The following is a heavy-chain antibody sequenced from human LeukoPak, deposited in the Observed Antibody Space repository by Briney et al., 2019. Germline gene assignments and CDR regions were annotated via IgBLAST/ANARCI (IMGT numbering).Heavy chain of an antibody. CDR2: MDYSGST. CDR3: GRERPEYNYYYGMDV. D-gene: IGHD1-14*01. J-gene: IGHJ6*02. CDR1: GGSISNYY. V-gene: IGHV4-59*01. Sequence: SETLSLTCTVSGGSISNYYWSWIRQPPGKGLEWIGYMDYSGSTNYNPSLKSRVTMSVDTSRHQFSLKLSSVTAADTAVYYCGRERPEYNYYYGMDVWGQGTTVTVSS.